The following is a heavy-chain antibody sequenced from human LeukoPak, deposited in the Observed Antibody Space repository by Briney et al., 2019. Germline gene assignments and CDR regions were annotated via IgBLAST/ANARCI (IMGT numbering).Heavy chain of an antibody. CDR2: IYYSGST. CDR3: ARNGGYSSSWDYYYYGMDV. D-gene: IGHD6-13*01. V-gene: IGHV4-59*08. J-gene: IGHJ6*02. CDR1: GGSISSYY. Sequence: SETLSLTCTVSGGSISSYYWSWIRQPPGKGLEWIGYIYYSGSTNYNPSLKSRVTISVDTSKNQFSLKLSSVTAADTAVYYCARNGGYSSSWDYYYYGMDVWGQGTTVTVSS.